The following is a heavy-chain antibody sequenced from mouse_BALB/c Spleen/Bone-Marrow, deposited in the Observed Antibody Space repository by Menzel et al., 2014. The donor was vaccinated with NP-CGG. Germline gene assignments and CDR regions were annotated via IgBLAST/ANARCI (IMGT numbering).Heavy chain of an antibody. CDR2: IYPSDNYT. J-gene: IGHJ2*01. V-gene: IGHV1-69*02. CDR3: TRTYEYFDY. D-gene: IGHD2-3*01. CDR1: GYIFTSYW. Sequence: VKLMESGAELVRPGASVKLSCKASGYIFTSYWINWVKQRPGEGLEWIGNIYPSDNYTNYSQKFKDKATLTVDKSSSTAYMQLSSPTSEDSAVYYCTRTYEYFDYWGQGTTLTVSS.